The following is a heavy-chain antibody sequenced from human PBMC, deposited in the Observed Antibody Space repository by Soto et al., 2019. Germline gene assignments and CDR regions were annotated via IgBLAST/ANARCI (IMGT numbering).Heavy chain of an antibody. V-gene: IGHV3-23*01. CDR2: FVSSTGST. CDR3: AKRHTTVPTPANYFDY. J-gene: IGHJ4*02. Sequence: PGGSLRLSCAASGFTFSSYTMNWVRQAPGKGLEWVSTFVSSTGSTFYADSVEGRFTISKDDSKNTLYLQMNSLRAEDTAVYYCAKRHTTVPTPANYFDYWGQGTLVTVSS. D-gene: IGHD1-1*01. CDR1: GFTFSSYT.